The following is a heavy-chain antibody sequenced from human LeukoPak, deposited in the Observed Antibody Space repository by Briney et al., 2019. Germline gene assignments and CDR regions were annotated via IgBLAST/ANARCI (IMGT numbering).Heavy chain of an antibody. J-gene: IGHJ4*02. Sequence: SETLSLTCAVYGGCFSGYYWSWIRQPPGKGLEWIGEVNHSGSTNYNPSLKSRVTISVDTSKNQFSLKLSSVTAADTAVYYCARDRGYSYGYGYVEDYWGQGTLVTVSS. CDR1: GGCFSGYY. V-gene: IGHV4-34*01. CDR2: VNHSGST. D-gene: IGHD5-18*01. CDR3: ARDRGYSYGYGYVEDY.